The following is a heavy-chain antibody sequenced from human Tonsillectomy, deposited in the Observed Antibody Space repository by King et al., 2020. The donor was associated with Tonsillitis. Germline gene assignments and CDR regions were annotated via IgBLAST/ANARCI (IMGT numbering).Heavy chain of an antibody. D-gene: IGHD6-6*01. Sequence: VQLVESGGGLVKPGGSLRLSCAASGFTFSDYYMSWIRQAPGKGLVWVSYISISGSTFYYADSVKGRFTISRDNAKKSLYLQMNSLRAEDTAVYYCAGALRSSSAYFQHWGQGTLVTVSS. J-gene: IGHJ1*01. CDR1: GFTFSDYY. CDR2: ISISGSTF. V-gene: IGHV3-11*01. CDR3: AGALRSSSAYFQH.